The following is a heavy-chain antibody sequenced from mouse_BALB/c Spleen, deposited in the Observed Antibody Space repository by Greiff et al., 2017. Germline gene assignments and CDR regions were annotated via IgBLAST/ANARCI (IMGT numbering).Heavy chain of an antibody. D-gene: IGHD2-1*01. CDR2: ISTYYGDA. V-gene: IGHV1S137*01. CDR3: ARRRNYGAMDY. J-gene: IGHJ4*01. Sequence: LVESGAELVRPGVSVKISCKGSGYTFTDYAMHWVQQSHAKSLEWIGVISTYYGDASYNQKFKGKATMTVDKSSSTAYMELARLTSEDSAIYYCARRRNYGAMDYWGQGTSVTVSS. CDR1: GYTFTDYA.